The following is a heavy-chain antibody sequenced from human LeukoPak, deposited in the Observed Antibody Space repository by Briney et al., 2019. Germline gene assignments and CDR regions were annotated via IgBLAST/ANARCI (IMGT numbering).Heavy chain of an antibody. CDR1: GYTFTSYY. CDR2: INPSGGST. J-gene: IGHJ4*02. Sequence: GASVKVSCKASGYTFTSYYMHWVRQAPGQGLEWMGIINPSGGSTSYAQKFQGRVTMTRDTSTSTVYMELSSLRSEDTAVYYCARDRHRRDCSSTSCSGEEIDYWGQGTLVTVSS. V-gene: IGHV1-46*01. CDR3: ARDRHRRDCSSTSCSGEEIDY. D-gene: IGHD2-2*01.